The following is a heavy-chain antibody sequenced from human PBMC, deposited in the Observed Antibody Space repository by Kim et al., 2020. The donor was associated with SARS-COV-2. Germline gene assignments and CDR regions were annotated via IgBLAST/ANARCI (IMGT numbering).Heavy chain of an antibody. CDR3: AKSTRGYFYDTTGLSVFFDL. CDR2: INPNTGDT. Sequence: ASVKVSCRASGYTFTGYDMHWVRQAPGQGLEWMGRINPNTGDTNYAVKFQGRVTITRYTSISTAYMELSSLISDDTAVYFCAKSTRGYFYDTTGLSVFFDLWGRGTPVTVSS. V-gene: IGHV1-2*06. CDR1: GYTFTGYD. J-gene: IGHJ2*01. D-gene: IGHD3-22*01.